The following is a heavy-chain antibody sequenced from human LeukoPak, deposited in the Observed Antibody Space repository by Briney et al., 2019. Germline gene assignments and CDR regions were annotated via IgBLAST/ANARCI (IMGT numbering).Heavy chain of an antibody. CDR2: ISTSSSYI. D-gene: IGHD4-23*01. J-gene: IGHJ4*02. Sequence: GGSLRLSGAASGSTFNSYTMNWVRQAPGKGLGWVSSISTSSSYIYYADSVKGRFTISRDNAKNSLYLQVNSLRAEDTGVYYCARRAGGYSHPYDYWGQGILVTVSS. CDR1: GSTFNSYT. CDR3: ARRAGGYSHPYDY. V-gene: IGHV3-21*01.